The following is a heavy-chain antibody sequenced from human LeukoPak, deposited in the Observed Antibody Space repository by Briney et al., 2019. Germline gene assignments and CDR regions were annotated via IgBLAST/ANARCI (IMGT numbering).Heavy chain of an antibody. V-gene: IGHV4-34*01. Sequence: PSETLSLTCAVYGGSFSGYYWSWIRQPPGKGLEWIGEINHSGSTNYNPSLKSRVTISVDTSKNQFSLKLSSVTAADTAVYYCARDMEGAFDIWGQGTMVTVSS. D-gene: IGHD3-10*01. J-gene: IGHJ3*02. CDR1: GGSFSGYY. CDR3: ARDMEGAFDI. CDR2: INHSGST.